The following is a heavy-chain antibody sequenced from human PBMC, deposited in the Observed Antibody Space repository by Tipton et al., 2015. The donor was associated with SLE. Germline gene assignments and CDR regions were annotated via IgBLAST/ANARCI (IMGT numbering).Heavy chain of an antibody. J-gene: IGHJ4*02. CDR2: IYRGGGT. CDR1: GFTINTNY. CDR3: ARVRVRYTSWYQFYFDY. D-gene: IGHD6-13*01. Sequence: SLRLSCAVSGFTINTNYMSWVRQAPGKGLEWVSVIYRGGGTYYADSVKGRFTISRDNSKNTLYLQMNSLRAEDTAVYYCARVRVRYTSWYQFYFDYWGQGTLVTVSS. V-gene: IGHV3-53*01.